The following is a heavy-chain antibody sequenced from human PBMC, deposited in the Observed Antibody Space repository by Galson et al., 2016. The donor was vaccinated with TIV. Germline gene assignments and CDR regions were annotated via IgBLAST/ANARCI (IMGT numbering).Heavy chain of an antibody. D-gene: IGHD3-16*01. J-gene: IGHJ5*02. V-gene: IGHV3-72*01. CDR1: GFTFSDHY. CDR2: SKNRQKNYLT. Sequence: SLRLSCATSGFTFSDHYMDWVRQAPGMGLEWVGRSKNRQKNYLTEYAASVKGRFTISRDDSKMSLYLQMKSLKSDDTAVYYCARLGLNLFDPWGQGTQVTVSS. CDR3: ARLGLNLFDP.